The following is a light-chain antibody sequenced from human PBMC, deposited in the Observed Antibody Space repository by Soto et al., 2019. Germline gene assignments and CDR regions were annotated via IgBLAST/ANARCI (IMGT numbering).Light chain of an antibody. V-gene: IGKV1-39*01. Sequence: DIQMAQSPSSLSASVEDRVIITCRASQSISSHLNWYQQKPGKAPKLLIYAASTLQTGVPSRFSGGGSGTDFTLTLSSLQPEDFATYYCQQVNSFPSTFGQGTKVDIK. CDR3: QQVNSFPST. J-gene: IGKJ1*01. CDR2: AAS. CDR1: QSISSH.